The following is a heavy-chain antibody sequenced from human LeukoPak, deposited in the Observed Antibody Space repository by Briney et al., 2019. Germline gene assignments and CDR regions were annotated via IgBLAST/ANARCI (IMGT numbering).Heavy chain of an antibody. CDR2: ISSSGSTI. V-gene: IGHV3-11*01. CDR1: GFTFSDYY. J-gene: IGHJ5*02. Sequence: GGSLRLSCAASGFTFSDYYMSWIRQAPGKGLEWVSYISSSGSTIYYADSVKGRFTISRDNAKNSLYLQMNSLRAEDTAVYCCARDYGPRYCSSTSCSNWFDPWGQGTLVTVSS. CDR3: ARDYGPRYCSSTSCSNWFDP. D-gene: IGHD2-2*01.